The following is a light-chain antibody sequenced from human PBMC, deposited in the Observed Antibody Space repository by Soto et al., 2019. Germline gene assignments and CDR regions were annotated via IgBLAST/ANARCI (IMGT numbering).Light chain of an antibody. CDR3: QQYGSSGT. CDR2: GAS. CDR1: QSVSSSY. V-gene: IGKV3-20*01. Sequence: VLTQSPGTLSLYPGERATLSCRASQSVSSSYLAWYQQKPGQAPRLLIYGASSRATGIPDRFSGSGSGTDFTLTISRLEPEDFAVYYCQQYGSSGTFGQGTKVDIK. J-gene: IGKJ1*01.